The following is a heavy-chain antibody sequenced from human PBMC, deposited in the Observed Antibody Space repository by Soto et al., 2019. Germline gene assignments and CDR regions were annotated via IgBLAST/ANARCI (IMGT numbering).Heavy chain of an antibody. CDR3: ARLSASRVATDEF. J-gene: IGHJ4*02. Sequence: QVQLVQSGAEVKKPGASVKVSCKASGYTFTSYAMHWVRQAPGQRLEWMGWINAGNGNTKYSQKFQGRVTITRDTSASTAYMEMISLRSEDTAVYYCARLSASRVATDEFCGQGTLVTVSS. D-gene: IGHD5-12*01. V-gene: IGHV1-3*01. CDR1: GYTFTSYA. CDR2: INAGNGNT.